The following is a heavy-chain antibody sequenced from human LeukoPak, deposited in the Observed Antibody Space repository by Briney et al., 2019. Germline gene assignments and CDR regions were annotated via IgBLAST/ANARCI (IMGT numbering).Heavy chain of an antibody. V-gene: IGHV3-15*01. Sequence: PGVSLRLSCAASGFTFSNAWMSWVRRAPGKGLVWVGRIKTKTNDGTADYSPQVKGRFTISREDSKNTMYLQMNSLKTDDTAVYYCATEGFTYGYHGIDIWGQGTIVTVSS. J-gene: IGHJ3*02. CDR2: IKTKTNDGTA. CDR1: GFTFSNAW. D-gene: IGHD5-18*01. CDR3: ATEGFTYGYHGIDI.